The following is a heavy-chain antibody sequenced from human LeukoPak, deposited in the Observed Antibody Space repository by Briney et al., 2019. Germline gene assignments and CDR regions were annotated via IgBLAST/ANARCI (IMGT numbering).Heavy chain of an antibody. D-gene: IGHD6-13*01. Sequence: KPGESLKISCKGSGYSFTSYWISWVRQMPGKGLEWMGRIGPSDSYTNYSPSFQGHVTISADKSISTAYLQWSSLKASDTAMYYCARAGGYSSSWTFDYWGQGTLVTVSS. CDR2: IGPSDSYT. CDR1: GYSFTSYW. CDR3: ARAGGYSSSWTFDY. V-gene: IGHV5-10-1*01. J-gene: IGHJ4*02.